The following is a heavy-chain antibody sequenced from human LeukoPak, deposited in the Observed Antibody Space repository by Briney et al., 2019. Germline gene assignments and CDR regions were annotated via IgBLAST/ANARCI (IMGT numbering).Heavy chain of an antibody. Sequence: PGGSLRLSCAASGFTFSTYWMHWVRQAPGKGLVWVSRINSDGSSTTYADSVKGRFTISRDNAKNTLNLQMNSLRAEDTAVYYCARAFGGYNPFDYWGQGTLVTVSS. D-gene: IGHD5-24*01. V-gene: IGHV3-74*01. J-gene: IGHJ4*02. CDR1: GFTFSTYW. CDR3: ARAFGGYNPFDY. CDR2: INSDGSST.